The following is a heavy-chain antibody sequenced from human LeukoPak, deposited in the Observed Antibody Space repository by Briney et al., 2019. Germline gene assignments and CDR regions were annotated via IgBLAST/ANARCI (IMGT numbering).Heavy chain of an antibody. D-gene: IGHD3-3*01. CDR3: ARTIGRAPVPPFDY. CDR1: GFTFSSYA. CDR2: ISYDGSNK. Sequence: GGSLRLSCAASGFTFSSYAMHWVRQAPGKGLEWVAVISYDGSNKYYADSVKGRFPISRDNSKNTLYLQMNSLRAEDTAVYYCARTIGRAPVPPFDYWGQGTLVTVSS. V-gene: IGHV3-30-3*01. J-gene: IGHJ4*02.